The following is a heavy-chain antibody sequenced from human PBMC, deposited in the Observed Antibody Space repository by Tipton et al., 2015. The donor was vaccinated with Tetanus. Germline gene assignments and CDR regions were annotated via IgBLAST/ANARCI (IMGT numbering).Heavy chain of an antibody. CDR2: INPNSGGT. Sequence: QVQLVQSGAEVKKPGASVKVSCKASGYTFTGYYMHWVRQAPGQGLEWMGWINPNSGGTNYAQKFQGRVTMTRDTSISTAYMELSRLRSDDTAVYYCARAASIAAAGLHFDYWGRGTLVTVSS. CDR3: ARAASIAAAGLHFDY. V-gene: IGHV1-2*02. J-gene: IGHJ4*02. CDR1: GYTFTGYY. D-gene: IGHD6-13*01.